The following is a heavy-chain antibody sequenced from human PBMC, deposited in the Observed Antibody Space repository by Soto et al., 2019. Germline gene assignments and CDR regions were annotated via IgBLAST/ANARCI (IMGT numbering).Heavy chain of an antibody. CDR2: IRSKAYGGTT. Sequence: GSLRLSCTASGFTFGDYAMSWFRQAPGKGLEWVGFIRSKAYGGTTEYAASVKGRFTISRDDSKSIAYLQMNSLKTEDTAVYYCTRSPGLLWFGELPDYWGQGTLVTVSS. J-gene: IGHJ4*02. D-gene: IGHD3-10*01. V-gene: IGHV3-49*03. CDR1: GFTFGDYA. CDR3: TRSPGLLWFGELPDY.